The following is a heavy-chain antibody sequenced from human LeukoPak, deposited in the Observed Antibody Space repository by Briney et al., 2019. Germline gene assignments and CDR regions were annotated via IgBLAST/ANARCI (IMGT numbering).Heavy chain of an antibody. Sequence: PGGSLRLSCAASGFTFSSYEMNWVRQAPGKGLEWVSYISSSGSTIYYADSVKGRFTISRDNAKNSLYLQMNSLRAEDTAVYYCASIDSYNRVDYWGQGTLVTVSS. CDR3: ASIDSYNRVDY. J-gene: IGHJ4*02. V-gene: IGHV3-48*03. CDR2: ISSSGSTI. CDR1: GFTFSSYE. D-gene: IGHD5-24*01.